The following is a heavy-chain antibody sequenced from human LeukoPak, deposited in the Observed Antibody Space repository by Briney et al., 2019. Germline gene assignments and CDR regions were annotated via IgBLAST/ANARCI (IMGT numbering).Heavy chain of an antibody. J-gene: IGHJ4*02. Sequence: PGGSLRLSCAASGFTFSNSAMNWVRQVPGKGLEWVSSIDYDSSHIYYAASVRGRFTISRDNARTSVYLQMNSLRVEDTAVYYCARDPLRYLRVGHYDYWGQGTLVAVSS. V-gene: IGHV3-21*01. CDR2: IDYDSSHI. CDR3: ARDPLRYLRVGHYDY. CDR1: GFTFSNSA. D-gene: IGHD3-9*01.